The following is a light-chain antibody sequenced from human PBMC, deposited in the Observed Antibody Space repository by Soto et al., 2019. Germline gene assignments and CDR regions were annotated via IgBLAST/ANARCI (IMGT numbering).Light chain of an antibody. CDR1: QSVSSNY. V-gene: IGKV3-20*01. Sequence: ENVMTQSPGTLSLSPGERATLSCRASQSVSSNYLAWYQHKPGQAPRLLIYGASSRATGIPDRFSGSGSGTDFTLTISVLEPEDFAVYYCQQYGSFPRTFGQGTKVEIK. CDR3: QQYGSFPRT. CDR2: GAS. J-gene: IGKJ1*01.